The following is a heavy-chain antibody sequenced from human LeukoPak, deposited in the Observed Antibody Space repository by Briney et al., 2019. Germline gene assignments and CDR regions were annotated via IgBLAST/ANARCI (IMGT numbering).Heavy chain of an antibody. V-gene: IGHV4-34*01. CDR2: INHSGST. Sequence: PSETLSLTCAVYGGSFSGYYWSWIRQPPGKGLEWIGEINHSGSTNYNPSLKSRVTISVDTSKNQFSLKLSSVTAADTAVYYCARVPRRGSYVDYWGQGTLVTVSS. CDR1: GGSFSGYY. CDR3: ARVPRRGSYVDY. D-gene: IGHD1-26*01. J-gene: IGHJ4*02.